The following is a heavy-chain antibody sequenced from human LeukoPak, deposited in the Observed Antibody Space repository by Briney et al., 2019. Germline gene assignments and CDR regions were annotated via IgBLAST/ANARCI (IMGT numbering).Heavy chain of an antibody. D-gene: IGHD1-26*01. CDR3: ARGDTLPGGLDP. Sequence: PAGSLRLSCAASGFTFSSYSMNWVRQAPGKGLEWVSSISSSSSFIYYADSVKGRFTISRDNAKNSLYLQMNSLRAEDTAVYYCARGDTLPGGLDPWGQGTLVTVSS. CDR2: ISSSSSFI. J-gene: IGHJ5*02. CDR1: GFTFSSYS. V-gene: IGHV3-21*01.